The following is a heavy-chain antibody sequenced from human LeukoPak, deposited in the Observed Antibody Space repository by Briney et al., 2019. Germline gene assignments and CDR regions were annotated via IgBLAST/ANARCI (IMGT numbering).Heavy chain of an antibody. J-gene: IGHJ4*02. CDR1: GFTFSSYW. CDR2: MKQEGSEK. V-gene: IGHV3-7*01. Sequence: QSGGSLRLSCAASGFTFSSYWMSWVRLAPGKWLEWVANMKQEGSEKYYVDSVNGRFTISRDNAKNSLYLQMNSLRAEDTAVYYCARDLPRGGGYDYGPFDYWGQGTLVTVSS. CDR3: ARDLPRGGGYDYGPFDY. D-gene: IGHD5-12*01.